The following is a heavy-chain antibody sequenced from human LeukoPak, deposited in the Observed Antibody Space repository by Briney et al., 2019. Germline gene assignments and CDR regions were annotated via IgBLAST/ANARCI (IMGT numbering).Heavy chain of an antibody. J-gene: IGHJ4*02. CDR1: GYSFTSYW. CDR2: IYPGDSDT. CDR3: ARQLESHRTNYFDY. V-gene: IGHV5-51*01. D-gene: IGHD1-1*01. Sequence: GESLQISCKGSGYSFTSYWIGWVRQMPGKGLEWMGIIYPGDSDTRYSPSFQGQVTISADKSISTAYLQWSSLKASDTAMYYCARQLESHRTNYFDYRGQGTLVTVSS.